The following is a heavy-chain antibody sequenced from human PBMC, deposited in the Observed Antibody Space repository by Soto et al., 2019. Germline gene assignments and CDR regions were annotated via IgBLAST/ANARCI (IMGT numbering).Heavy chain of an antibody. V-gene: IGHV1-18*01. CDR1: GYTFTHYA. D-gene: IGHD3-10*01. Sequence: ASVKVSCKASGYTFTHYAISWMRQTPGQGLEWMGWISPYNGDTKYAQKLQGRVTMTTDTSTTTAYMELRSLRSDDTAIYYCAREAGSGSYYPFHYWGQGTLVTVSS. J-gene: IGHJ4*02. CDR2: ISPYNGDT. CDR3: AREAGSGSYYPFHY.